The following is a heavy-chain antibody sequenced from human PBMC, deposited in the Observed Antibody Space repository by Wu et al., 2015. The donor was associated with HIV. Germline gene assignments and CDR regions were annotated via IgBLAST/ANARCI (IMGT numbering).Heavy chain of an antibody. J-gene: IGHJ4*02. V-gene: IGHV1-2*02. CDR1: GYTLTDYF. D-gene: IGHD3-9*01. Sequence: QVQMVQSGPEVKQPGASVKVSCKASGYTLTDYFIHWVRQAPGQRLEWMGWVNTNTGGTNYAQKFQGRVTMTRDTSITTAYMELSSLRSDDTAVYYCARDYYDVLTTYSHYFFDLWGQGTLVTVSS. CDR3: ARDYYDVLTTYSHYFFDL. CDR2: VNTNTGGT.